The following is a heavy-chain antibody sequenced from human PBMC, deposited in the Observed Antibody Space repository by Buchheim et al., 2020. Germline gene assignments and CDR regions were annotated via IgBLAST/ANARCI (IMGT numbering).Heavy chain of an antibody. D-gene: IGHD1-26*01. CDR1: EYTRHH. V-gene: IGHV1-2*02. CDR2: VNPNTGGT. Sequence: QLQLVQSGAEVKKPGASVKVSCKTSEYTRHHTHWLRQAPGQALEWVGRVNPNTGGTQYAQKFQGRVTLTRDTSISTTYMALSSLTSDDTAVFYCAIATDLVDPAYPTFDCWGQGTL. CDR3: AIATDLVDPAYPTFDC. J-gene: IGHJ4*02.